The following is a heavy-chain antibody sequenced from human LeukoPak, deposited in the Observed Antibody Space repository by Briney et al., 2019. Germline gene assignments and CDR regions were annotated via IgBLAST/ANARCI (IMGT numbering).Heavy chain of an antibody. V-gene: IGHV3-30-3*01. CDR1: GFTFSSCA. J-gene: IGHJ5*02. CDR3: ARDKGTTEHPNWFDP. Sequence: GRSLRLSCAASGFTFSSCAMHWVRQAPAKGLEWVAVISYDGSNKYYADSVKGRFTISRDNSKNTLYLQMNSLRAEDTAVYYCARDKGTTEHPNWFDPWGQGTLVTVSS. D-gene: IGHD4-17*01. CDR2: ISYDGSNK.